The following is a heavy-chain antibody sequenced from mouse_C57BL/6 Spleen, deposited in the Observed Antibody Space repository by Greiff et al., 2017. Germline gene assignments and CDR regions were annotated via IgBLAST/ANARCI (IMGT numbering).Heavy chain of an antibody. CDR3: ARGSSSWYFDV. Sequence: EVQLVESGGGLVKPGGSLKLSCAASGFTFSDYGMHWVRQAPEKGLEWVAYISSGSSTIYYADTVKGRFTISRDNAKNTLFLQMTSLRSEDTAMYYCARGSSSWYFDVWGTGTTVTVSS. J-gene: IGHJ1*03. CDR1: GFTFSDYG. V-gene: IGHV5-17*01. D-gene: IGHD1-1*01. CDR2: ISSGSSTI.